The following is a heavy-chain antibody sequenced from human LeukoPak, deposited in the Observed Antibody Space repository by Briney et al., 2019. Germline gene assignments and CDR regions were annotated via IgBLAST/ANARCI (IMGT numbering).Heavy chain of an antibody. D-gene: IGHD3-3*01. J-gene: IGHJ4*02. CDR2: ISSSSSYI. CDR3: ARDGEARGYDFWSGYYYFDY. V-gene: IGHV3-21*01. Sequence: GGSLRLSCAASGFTFSSYSMNWVRRAPGKGLEWVSSISSSSSYIYYADSVKGRFTISRDNAKNSLYLQMNSLRAEDTAVYYCARDGEARGYDFWSGYYYFDYWGQGTLVTVSS. CDR1: GFTFSSYS.